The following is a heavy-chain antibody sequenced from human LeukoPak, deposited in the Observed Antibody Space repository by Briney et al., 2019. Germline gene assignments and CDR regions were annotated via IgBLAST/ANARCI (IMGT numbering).Heavy chain of an antibody. CDR2: IYGNNDK. Sequence: SGPTLVKPTQTLTLTCTFSGFSLTTDAVAVGWVRQPPGKAQEWLSFIYGNNDKRYSPSLNSRLTITKDTSKNQVVLTMTDMASVDTATYYCVHLTTVTSVDDWGQGTLVTVSS. J-gene: IGHJ4*02. CDR1: GFSLTTDAVA. D-gene: IGHD4-17*01. V-gene: IGHV2-5*01. CDR3: VHLTTVTSVDD.